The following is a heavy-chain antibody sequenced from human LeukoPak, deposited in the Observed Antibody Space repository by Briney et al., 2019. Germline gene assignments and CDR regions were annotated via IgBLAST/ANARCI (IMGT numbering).Heavy chain of an antibody. CDR1: GYSISSGYY. CDR3: ARMSWGSSSWYYNWLDP. J-gene: IGHJ5*02. Sequence: SETLSLTCTVSGYSISSGYYWGWIRQPPGKGLEWIGYIYYSGSTNYNPSLKSRVTISVDTSKNQFSLKLSSVTAADTAVYYCARMSWGSSSWYYNWLDPWGQGTLVTVSS. D-gene: IGHD6-13*01. CDR2: IYYSGST. V-gene: IGHV4-61*01.